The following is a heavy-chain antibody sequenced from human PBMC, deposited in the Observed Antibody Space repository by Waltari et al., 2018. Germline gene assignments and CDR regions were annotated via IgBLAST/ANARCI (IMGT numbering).Heavy chain of an antibody. CDR3: ARAWISLILGATSAFDI. Sequence: QVQLQQWGAGLLKPSETLSLTCAVYGGSFSGYYWSWIRQPPGKGLEWIGEINHSGSTNYHLSLKSRVTISVDTSKNQFSLKLSSVTAADTAVYYCARAWISLILGATSAFDIWGQGTMVTVS. D-gene: IGHD1-26*01. V-gene: IGHV4-34*01. CDR2: INHSGST. CDR1: GGSFSGYY. J-gene: IGHJ3*02.